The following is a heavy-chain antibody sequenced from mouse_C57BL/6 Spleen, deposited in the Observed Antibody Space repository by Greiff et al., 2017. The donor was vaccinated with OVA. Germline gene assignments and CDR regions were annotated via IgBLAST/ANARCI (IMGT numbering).Heavy chain of an antibody. CDR3: AIPTVVAHFDY. CDR2: LPPSNVCP. CDR1: GYTFTDSY. J-gene: IGHJ2*01. Sequence: EVQLQQSGPVLVKPGASVKMSCQASGYTFTDSYMNWVKQSHGKSLEFLCFLPPSNVCPRSNQKFKGKATLTVDKSSSSAYMELNCLTSEDSAVFYCAIPTVVAHFDYWGQGTTLTVSS. D-gene: IGHD1-1*01. V-gene: IGHV1-19*01.